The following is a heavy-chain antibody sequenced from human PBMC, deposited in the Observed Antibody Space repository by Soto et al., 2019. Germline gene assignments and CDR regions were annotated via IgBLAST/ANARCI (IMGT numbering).Heavy chain of an antibody. CDR1: GFTFNNAW. V-gene: IGHV3-15*07. CDR2: IKSKTDGGTT. J-gene: IGHJ4*01. D-gene: IGHD3-22*01. CDR3: TTDSYSTIIIVRFDY. Sequence: GGSLRLSWAASGFTFNNAWINWVRQAPGKGLEWVGRIKSKTDGGTTDYAEPVKGRFAISRDDSNNMVYLQMNSLKIEDTAVYYCTTDSYSTIIIVRFDYWGHGTLVAVSS.